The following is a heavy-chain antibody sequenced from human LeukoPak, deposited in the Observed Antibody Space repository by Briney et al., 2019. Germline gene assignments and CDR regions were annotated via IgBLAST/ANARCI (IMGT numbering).Heavy chain of an antibody. J-gene: IGHJ4*02. CDR2: ISSGSSYI. D-gene: IGHD6-13*01. CDR1: GFTFSDYS. CDR3: AKTRRSDYSSTWVYDY. Sequence: GGSLRLSCAASGFTFSDYSMNWVRQAPGKGLEWVSSISSGSSYIYYADSVKGRFTIPRDNAKNSLYLQMNSLRAEDTAVYYCAKTRRSDYSSTWVYDYWGQGTLVTVSS. V-gene: IGHV3-21*01.